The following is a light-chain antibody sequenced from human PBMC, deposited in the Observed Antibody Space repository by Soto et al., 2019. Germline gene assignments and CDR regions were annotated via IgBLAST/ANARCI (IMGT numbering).Light chain of an antibody. CDR2: WAS. CDR3: QQYYSIPRT. J-gene: IGKJ1*01. Sequence: DIVMTQSPDSLAVSLGERATINCKSSQSVLDRSNNKNYLAWYQQKPGQPPKLVIYWASTRESGVPDRFSGSGSVTDFTLTISRLQAEDVEVYFCQQYYSIPRTFGQGTKLEIK. V-gene: IGKV4-1*01. CDR1: QSVLDRSNNKNY.